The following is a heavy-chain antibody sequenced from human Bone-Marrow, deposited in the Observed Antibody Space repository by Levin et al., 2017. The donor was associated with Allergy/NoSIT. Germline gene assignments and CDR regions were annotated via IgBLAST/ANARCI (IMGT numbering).Heavy chain of an antibody. CDR1: GGSISGYY. Sequence: ASETLSLNCTVSGGSISGYYWSWIRQPPGKGLEWIGYIFYDSGNTNYNPSLKSRVTISVDSSKNLVSLNLNSVTAADTAVYYCARGGSWVLPRLFDYWGQGTLVTVSS. D-gene: IGHD2-2*03. V-gene: IGHV4-59*01. CDR3: ARGGSWVLPRLFDY. J-gene: IGHJ4*02. CDR2: IFYDSGNT.